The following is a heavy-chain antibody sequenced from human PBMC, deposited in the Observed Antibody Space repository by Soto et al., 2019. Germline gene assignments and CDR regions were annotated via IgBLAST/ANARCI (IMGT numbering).Heavy chain of an antibody. Sequence: EVQLLESGGGLVQPGGSLRLSCAASGFTFSSYAMSWARQAPGKGLEWVSAISGSGGSTYYADSVKGRFTISRDNSKNTLYLQMNSLRAEDTAVYYCAKESDYVWGSYRYPDYWGQGTLVTVSS. CDR3: AKESDYVWGSYRYPDY. CDR2: ISGSGGST. CDR1: GFTFSSYA. J-gene: IGHJ4*02. D-gene: IGHD3-16*02. V-gene: IGHV3-23*01.